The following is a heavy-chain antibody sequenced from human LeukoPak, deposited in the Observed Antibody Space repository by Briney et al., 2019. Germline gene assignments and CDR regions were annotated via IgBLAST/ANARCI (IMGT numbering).Heavy chain of an antibody. J-gene: IGHJ4*02. Sequence: GASXXXSXQXSGSIFTNYWIGWVRQVPGKGVEWMGIIYPGDSDNRDSPSFQGQVTISDDKSNRTAYLQWSSLKASDTAMYYCARQSAAAGLDYWGQGTLVTVSS. CDR2: IYPGDSDN. V-gene: IGHV5-51*01. D-gene: IGHD6-13*01. CDR3: ARQSAAAGLDY. CDR1: GSIFTNYW.